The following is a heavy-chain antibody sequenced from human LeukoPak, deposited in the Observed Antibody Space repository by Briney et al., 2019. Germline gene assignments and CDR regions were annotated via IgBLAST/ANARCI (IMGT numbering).Heavy chain of an antibody. CDR2: IYYSGST. D-gene: IGHD3-10*01. V-gene: IGHV4-59*01. CDR1: GGSISSYY. Sequence: SETLSLTCTVSGGSISSYYWSWIRQPPGKGLEWIGYIYYSGSTNYNPSLKSRVTISVDTSKNQFSLKLTSVTAADTAVYYCARAHLGYHNGWYFEYWGQGTLLTVSS. J-gene: IGHJ4*02. CDR3: ARAHLGYHNGWYFEY.